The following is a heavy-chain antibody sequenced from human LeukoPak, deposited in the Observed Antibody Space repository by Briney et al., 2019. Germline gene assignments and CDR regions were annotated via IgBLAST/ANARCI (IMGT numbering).Heavy chain of an antibody. D-gene: IGHD3-10*01. V-gene: IGHV3-23*01. CDR3: AKDLRFGEQR. Sequence: GGSLRLSCAASGFTFNNYAMSWVRQAPGKGLEWVSAISGGGFATYYADSVKGRFTVSRDNSKNTLYLQMNSQRAEDTPVYYCAKDLRFGEQRGGQGTVVRLL. CDR2: ISGGGFAT. J-gene: IGHJ4*02. CDR1: GFTFNNYA.